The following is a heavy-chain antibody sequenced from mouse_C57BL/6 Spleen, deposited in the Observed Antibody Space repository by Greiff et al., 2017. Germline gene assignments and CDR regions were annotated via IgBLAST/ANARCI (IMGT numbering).Heavy chain of an antibody. CDR3: ARAGDSYEYWYFDV. D-gene: IGHD2-12*01. CDR2: IYPGSGST. Sequence: QVQLQQPGAELVKPGASVKMSCKASGYTFTSYWITWVKQRPGQGLEWIGDIYPGSGSTNYNEKFKSKATLTVDTSSSTAYMQLSSLTSEDSAVYYCARAGDSYEYWYFDVWGTGTTVTVSS. J-gene: IGHJ1*03. CDR1: GYTFTSYW. V-gene: IGHV1-55*01.